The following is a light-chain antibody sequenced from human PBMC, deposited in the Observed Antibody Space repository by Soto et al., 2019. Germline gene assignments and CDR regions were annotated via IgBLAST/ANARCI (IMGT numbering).Light chain of an antibody. CDR2: EVS. Sequence: QSVLTQPPSASGSPGQSVTISCTGTGSDVGDYNYVSWYQQHPGKAPKLMIYEVSKRPSGVPDRFSGSKSGNTASLTASGLQAEDEANYYCSSYTGSSYVFGPGTKVTV. V-gene: IGLV2-8*01. CDR1: GSDVGDYNY. CDR3: SSYTGSSYV. J-gene: IGLJ1*01.